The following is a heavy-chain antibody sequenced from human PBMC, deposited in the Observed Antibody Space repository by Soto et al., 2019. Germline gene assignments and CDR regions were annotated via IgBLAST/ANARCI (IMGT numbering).Heavy chain of an antibody. Sequence: QITLKESGPTLVKPTQTLTLTCTFSGFSLSTSGVGVGWIRQPPGKALEWLALIYWDDDKRYSPSLKSRLTITKDTSKNQVVLTMTNMDPVDTATYYCAHKARLAAADTNWFDPWGQGTLVTVSS. J-gene: IGHJ5*02. CDR1: GFSLSTSGVG. CDR2: IYWDDDK. V-gene: IGHV2-5*02. CDR3: AHKARLAAADTNWFDP. D-gene: IGHD6-13*01.